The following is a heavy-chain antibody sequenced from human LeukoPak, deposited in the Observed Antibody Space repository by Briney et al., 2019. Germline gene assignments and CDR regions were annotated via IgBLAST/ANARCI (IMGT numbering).Heavy chain of an antibody. CDR1: GFTFSDYW. J-gene: IGHJ4*02. D-gene: IGHD4-17*01. CDR2: INSDGSST. V-gene: IGHV3-74*01. Sequence: GSLRLSCAASGFTFSDYWMHWVRQAPGKGLVWVSRINSDGSSTNYADSVKGRFTISRDNSKNTLYLQLNSLTAEDTAVYYCTRGAYGDYDYWGRGTLVTVSS. CDR3: TRGAYGDYDY.